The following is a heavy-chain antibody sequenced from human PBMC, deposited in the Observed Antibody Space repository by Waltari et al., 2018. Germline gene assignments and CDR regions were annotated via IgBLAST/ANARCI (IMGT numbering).Heavy chain of an antibody. D-gene: IGHD1-1*01. J-gene: IGHJ6*02. V-gene: IGHV3-48*03. CDR1: GITCSIYE. CDR2: TSVSGTNI. Sequence: EVQLVESGGGLVQPGGSLRLSWVVSGITCSIYEMSWVRQAPGKGLEWVAYTSVSGTNIYYADSVKGRFTISRDDVKNSLFLQMNSLRAEDAGVYYCATTPRNWNYYYYGMDVWGQGTTVTVSS. CDR3: ATTPRNWNYYYYGMDV.